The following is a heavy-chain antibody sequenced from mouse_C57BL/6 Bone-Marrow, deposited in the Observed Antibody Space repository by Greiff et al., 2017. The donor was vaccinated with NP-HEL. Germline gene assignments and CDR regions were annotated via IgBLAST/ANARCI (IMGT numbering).Heavy chain of an antibody. J-gene: IGHJ3*01. CDR3: AREGWLLFAY. V-gene: IGHV1-50*01. CDR2: IDPSDSYT. D-gene: IGHD2-3*01. CDR1: GYTFTSYW. Sequence: QVQLQQPGAELVKPGASVKLSCKASGYTFTSYWMQWVKQRPGQGLEWIGEIDPSDSYTNYNQKFKGKATLTVDTSSSTAYMQLSSLTSEDSAVYYCAREGWLLFAYWGQGTLVTVSA.